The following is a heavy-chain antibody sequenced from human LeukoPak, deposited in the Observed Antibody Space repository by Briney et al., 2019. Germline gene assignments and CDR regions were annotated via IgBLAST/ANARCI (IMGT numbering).Heavy chain of an antibody. Sequence: GGSLRLSCAASKFTFSSYWMSWASQAPGKGLEWVANIKQDGSEEYYVGSVKGRFTISRDNVKNSLYLQMNRLRAEDTAVYYCARRLWFGDYDAFDIWGQGTTVTVSS. CDR3: ARRLWFGDYDAFDI. V-gene: IGHV3-7*01. CDR1: KFTFSSYW. D-gene: IGHD3-10*01. J-gene: IGHJ3*02. CDR2: IKQDGSEE.